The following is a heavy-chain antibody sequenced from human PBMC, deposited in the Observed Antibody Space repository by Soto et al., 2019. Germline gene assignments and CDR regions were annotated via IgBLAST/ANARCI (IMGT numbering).Heavy chain of an antibody. D-gene: IGHD3-22*01. V-gene: IGHV1-8*01. CDR1: GYTFTSYD. Sequence: GASVKVSCKASGYTFTSYDINWVRQATGQGLEWMGWMNPNSGNTGYAQKFRGRVTMTRNTSISTAYMELSSLRSEDTAVYYCARGPGDSGHYYGWGQGTLVTVYS. CDR2: MNPNSGNT. CDR3: ARGPGDSGHYYG. J-gene: IGHJ1*01.